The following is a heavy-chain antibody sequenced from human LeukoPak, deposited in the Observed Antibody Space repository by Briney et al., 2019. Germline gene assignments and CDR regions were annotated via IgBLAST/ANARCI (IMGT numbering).Heavy chain of an antibody. D-gene: IGHD4-4*01. J-gene: IGHJ4*02. Sequence: TTSETLSLTCAVYGGSFSGCYWSWIRQPPGKGLEWIGEINHSGSTNYNPSLKSRVTISVDTSKNQFSLKLSSVTAADTAVYYCARVFSHYVSMVDYWGQGTLVTVSS. CDR3: ARVFSHYVSMVDY. CDR1: GGSFSGCY. CDR2: INHSGST. V-gene: IGHV4-34*01.